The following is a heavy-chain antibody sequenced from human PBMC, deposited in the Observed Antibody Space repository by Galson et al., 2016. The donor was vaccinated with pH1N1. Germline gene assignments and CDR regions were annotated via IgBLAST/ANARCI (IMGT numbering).Heavy chain of an antibody. CDR1: GGSISNSY. V-gene: IGHV4-59*01. Sequence: SETLSLTCTVSGGSISNSYWSWIRQPPGKGLEWIGYIYYSGSTNYNPSLKSRVTMSIDASNNQFSLNLTSVTAADTAVDFWASVGKLVQLRRGFLDYWGQGLLVTVSS. J-gene: IGHJ4*02. CDR2: IYYSGST. D-gene: IGHD4/OR15-4a*01. CDR3: ASVGKLVQLRRGFLDY.